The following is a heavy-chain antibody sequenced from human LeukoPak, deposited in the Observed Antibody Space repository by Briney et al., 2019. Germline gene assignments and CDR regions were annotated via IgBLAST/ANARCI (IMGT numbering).Heavy chain of an antibody. CDR3: ARDLELHWGAYYYYMDV. CDR2: IYTSGST. Sequence: SETLSLTCTVSGGSTSSYYWSWIRQPAGKGLEWIGHIYTSGSTNYNPSLKSRVTMSVDTSKNQFSLKLISVTAADAAVYYCARDLELHWGAYYYYMDVWGKGTTVTVSS. J-gene: IGHJ6*03. D-gene: IGHD1-7*01. V-gene: IGHV4-4*07. CDR1: GGSTSSYY.